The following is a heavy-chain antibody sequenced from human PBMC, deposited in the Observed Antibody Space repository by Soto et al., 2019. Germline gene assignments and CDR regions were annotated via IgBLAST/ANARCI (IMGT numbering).Heavy chain of an antibody. CDR1: GGSFSGYY. V-gene: IGHV4-34*01. Sequence: QVQLQQWGAGLLKPSETLSLTCAVYGGSFSGYYWSWIRQPPGKGLEWIGEINHSGSTNYNPSLKRRVTISVDESKYQFSLKLSSVTAADTAVYYCARGCPLVARCSGGSCCSGLGFDYWGQGTLVTVSS. J-gene: IGHJ4*02. CDR2: INHSGST. CDR3: ARGCPLVARCSGGSCCSGLGFDY. D-gene: IGHD2-15*01.